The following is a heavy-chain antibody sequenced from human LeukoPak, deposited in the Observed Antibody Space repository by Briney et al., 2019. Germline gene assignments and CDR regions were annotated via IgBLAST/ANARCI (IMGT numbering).Heavy chain of an antibody. Sequence: PSETLSLTCAVYGGSFSGYYWSWIRQPPGKGLEWIGEINHSGSTNYNLSLKSRVTISVDTSKNQFSLKLSSVTAADTAVYYCARVPKYFDLWGRGTLVTVSS. CDR1: GGSFSGYY. V-gene: IGHV4-34*01. J-gene: IGHJ2*01. CDR3: ARVPKYFDL. CDR2: INHSGST.